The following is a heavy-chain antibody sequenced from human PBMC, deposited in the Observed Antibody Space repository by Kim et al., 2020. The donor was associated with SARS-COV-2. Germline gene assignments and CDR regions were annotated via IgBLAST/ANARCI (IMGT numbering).Heavy chain of an antibody. CDR2: ISAYNGNT. CDR3: ARDSGLGATRSEYYYYYYGMDV. V-gene: IGHV1-18*04. CDR1: GYTFTSYG. Sequence: ASVKVSCKASGYTFTSYGISWVRQAPGQGLEWMGWISAYNGNTNYAQKPQGRVTMTTDTSTSTAYMELRSLRSDDTAVYYCARDSGLGATRSEYYYYYYGMDVWGQGAPVTVSS. D-gene: IGHD1-26*01. J-gene: IGHJ6*02.